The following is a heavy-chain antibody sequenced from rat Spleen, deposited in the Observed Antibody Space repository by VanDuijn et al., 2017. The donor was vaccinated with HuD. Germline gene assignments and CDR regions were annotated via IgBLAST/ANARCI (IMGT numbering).Heavy chain of an antibody. CDR3: TKETMGVTPLIDY. D-gene: IGHD1-9*01. CDR2: MRYNGDT. V-gene: IGHV2-63*01. J-gene: IGHJ2*01. Sequence: QVQLKESGPGLVQPSQTLSLTCTASGFSLIRYNVHWVRQPPGNGLEWMGRMRYNGDTAYNSALKSRLSISRDTSKNQVFLKMDSLQTDDTGTYYCTKETMGVTPLIDYWGQGVMVTVSS. CDR1: GFSLIRYN.